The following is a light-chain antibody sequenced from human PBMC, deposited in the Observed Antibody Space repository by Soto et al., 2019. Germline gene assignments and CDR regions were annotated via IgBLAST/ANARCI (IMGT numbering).Light chain of an antibody. J-gene: IGKJ1*01. CDR3: QQYNSYSTWT. V-gene: IGKV1-5*01. CDR1: QSLSSW. CDR2: DAS. Sequence: DIQMTQSPSTLSASVGDRVTITCRASQSLSSWLAWYQQKPGKAPKLLSYDASSLESGVPSRFSGSGSGTEFTLPISSLQPDDFATYYCQQYNSYSTWTFGQGTKVESK.